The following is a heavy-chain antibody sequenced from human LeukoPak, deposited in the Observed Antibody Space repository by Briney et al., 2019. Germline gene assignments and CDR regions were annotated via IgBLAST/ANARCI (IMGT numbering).Heavy chain of an antibody. J-gene: IGHJ5*02. CDR1: GGSISSGSYY. CDR2: IYYSGST. Sequence: SETLSLTCTVSGGSISSGSYYWSWIRQPPGKGLEWIGYIYYSGSTNYNPSLKSRVTISVDTSKNQFSLKLSSVTAADTAVYYCARDFSYGYGYNSHWFDPWGQGTLVTVSS. CDR3: ARDFSYGYGYNSHWFDP. D-gene: IGHD5-24*01. V-gene: IGHV4-61*01.